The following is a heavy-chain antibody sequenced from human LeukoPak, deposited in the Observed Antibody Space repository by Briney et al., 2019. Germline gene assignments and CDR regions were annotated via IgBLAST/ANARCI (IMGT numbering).Heavy chain of an antibody. CDR2: SSGSGGST. V-gene: IGHV3-23*01. CDR3: AKSSGYSSSWYHYFDY. CDR1: GFTFSSYA. Sequence: GGSLRLSCAASGFTFSSYAMSGVREAPEKGLEWVSASSGSGGSTYYADSVKGRFTISRDNSKNTLYLQMNSLRAEDTAVYYCAKSSGYSSSWYHYFDYWGQGTLVTVSS. J-gene: IGHJ4*02. D-gene: IGHD6-13*01.